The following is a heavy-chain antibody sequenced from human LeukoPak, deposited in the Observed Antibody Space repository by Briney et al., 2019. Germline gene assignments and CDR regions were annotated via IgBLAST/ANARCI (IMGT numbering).Heavy chain of an antibody. J-gene: IGHJ4*02. CDR2: IYTSGST. D-gene: IGHD2-15*01. V-gene: IGHV4-4*07. Sequence: SETLSLTCTVSGGSISSYYWSWLRQPAGKGLEWLGRIYTSGSTNYNPSLKSRVTISVDKSKNQFSLKLSSVTAADTAVYYCARAVWDCSGGSCYSGFDYWGQGTLVTVSS. CDR3: ARAVWDCSGGSCYSGFDY. CDR1: GGSISSYY.